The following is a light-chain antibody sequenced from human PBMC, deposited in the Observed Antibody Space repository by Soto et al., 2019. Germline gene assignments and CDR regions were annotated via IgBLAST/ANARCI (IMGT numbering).Light chain of an antibody. CDR2: DAS. V-gene: IGKV3-15*01. CDR3: QQGKSWPLT. Sequence: EIVMTQSPAILSVSPGERATLSCRASQSLRSNLAWYQQKPGQAPRLIMYDASTRATGIPARFSGSGSGTEFTLTISSLQSEDFAVYYCQQGKSWPLTVGGGTKVDIK. CDR1: QSLRSN. J-gene: IGKJ4*01.